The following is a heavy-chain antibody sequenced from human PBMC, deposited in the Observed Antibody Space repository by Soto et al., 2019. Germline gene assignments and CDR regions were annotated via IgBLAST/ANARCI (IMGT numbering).Heavy chain of an antibody. Sequence: QVQLVQSGAEVKKPGASVKVSCKASGYTFTSYGISWVRQAPGQGLEWMGWISAYNGNTNYAQKLQGRVTXTAXTSTSTAYMELRSVTSDDTAVYYCARDSAVAALDPWGQGTLVTVSS. D-gene: IGHD6-19*01. CDR1: GYTFTSYG. V-gene: IGHV1-18*01. CDR2: ISAYNGNT. J-gene: IGHJ5*02. CDR3: ARDSAVAALDP.